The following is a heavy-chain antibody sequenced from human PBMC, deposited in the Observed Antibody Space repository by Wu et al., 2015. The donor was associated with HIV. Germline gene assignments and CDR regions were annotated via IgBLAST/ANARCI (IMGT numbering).Heavy chain of an antibody. CDR3: ARASRDRSGSYTIDY. CDR1: GYTFTTFY. Sequence: QXQLVQSGAEVKKPGASVKVSCKASGYTFTTFYMHWVRQAPGQGLEWMAVINPSGGSATYAQRFQDRLTMTRDTSTSTVYMDLSSLRFEDTAVYYCARASRDRSGSYTIDYWGQGTLVTVSS. D-gene: IGHD3-10*01. CDR2: INPSGGSA. J-gene: IGHJ4*02. V-gene: IGHV1-46*01.